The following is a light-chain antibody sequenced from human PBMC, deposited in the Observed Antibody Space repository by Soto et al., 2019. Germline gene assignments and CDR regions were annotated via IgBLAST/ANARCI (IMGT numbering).Light chain of an antibody. Sequence: EIVMTQSPATLSVSPGARATLSCRASQSVSSNLAWYQQKPGQAPRLLLYGASTRATGIPDRFSGSGSETEFTLTISSLQSEDFAVYYCQQYDNWAPWTFGQGTKVEIK. CDR2: GAS. V-gene: IGKV3-15*01. CDR1: QSVSSN. J-gene: IGKJ1*01. CDR3: QQYDNWAPWT.